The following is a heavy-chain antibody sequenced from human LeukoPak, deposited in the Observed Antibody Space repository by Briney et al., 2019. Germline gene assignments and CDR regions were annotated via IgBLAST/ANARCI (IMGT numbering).Heavy chain of an antibody. V-gene: IGHV4-59*01. Sequence: SETLSLTCTVSGGSISSYYWSWIRQPPGKGLEWIGYIYYSGSTNYNPSLKSRVTISVDTSKNQFSLKLSSVTAADTAVYYCARARRYCSSTSCFGNWFDPWGQGTLVTVSS. D-gene: IGHD2-2*01. CDR1: GGSISSYY. J-gene: IGHJ5*02. CDR3: ARARRYCSSTSCFGNWFDP. CDR2: IYYSGST.